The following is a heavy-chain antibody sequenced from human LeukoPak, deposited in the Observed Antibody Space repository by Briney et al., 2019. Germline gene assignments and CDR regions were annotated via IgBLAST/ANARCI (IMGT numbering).Heavy chain of an antibody. CDR3: ARGYSGYDMQDYFDY. V-gene: IGHV1-18*01. CDR2: ISAYNGNT. Sequence: APVKVSCKASGYTFTSYGISWVRQAPGQGLEWMGWISAYNGNTNYAQKLQGRVTMTTDTSTSTAYMELRSLRSDDTAVYYCARGYSGYDMQDYFDYWGQGTLVTVSS. J-gene: IGHJ4*02. CDR1: GYTFTSYG. D-gene: IGHD5-12*01.